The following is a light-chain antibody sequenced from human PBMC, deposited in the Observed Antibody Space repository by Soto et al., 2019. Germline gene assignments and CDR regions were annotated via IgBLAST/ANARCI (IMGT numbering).Light chain of an antibody. CDR2: LGS. V-gene: IGKV2-28*01. CDR3: MQALQAPST. Sequence: DIVMTQSPLSLPVTPGEPASISCRSSQSLLHANGNNYLRWYLQKPGQSPQLPIFLGSNRASGVPDRFSGSGSGTDFTLEISRVEADDVGVYYCMQALQAPSTFGQGTKVDIK. J-gene: IGKJ1*01. CDR1: QSLLHANGNNY.